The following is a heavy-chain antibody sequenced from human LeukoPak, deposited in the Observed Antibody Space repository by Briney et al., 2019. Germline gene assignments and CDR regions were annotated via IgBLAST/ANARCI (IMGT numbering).Heavy chain of an antibody. Sequence: GGSLRLSCAASGFTFSSYEMNWVRQAPGKGLEWVSSISSSSSYIYYADSVKGRFTISRDNAKNSLYLQMNSLRAEDTAVYYCARAPPTDYWGQGTLVTVSS. CDR2: ISSSSSYI. J-gene: IGHJ4*02. CDR1: GFTFSSYE. CDR3: ARAPPTDY. V-gene: IGHV3-21*01.